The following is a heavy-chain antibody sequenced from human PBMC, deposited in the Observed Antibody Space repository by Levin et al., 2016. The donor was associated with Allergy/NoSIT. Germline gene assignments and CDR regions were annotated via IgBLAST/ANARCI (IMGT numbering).Heavy chain of an antibody. CDR1: GLPFRNWP. J-gene: IGHJ6*02. Sequence: GGSLRLSCAVSGLPFRNWPMHWVRQAPGKGLEWVAVISPAGSNSDVAESVKGRFTISRDNSERQLFLHMAGVRVEDSAVYYCAKNLRNSGYKNYYGMDVWGRGTTVTVS. D-gene: IGHD3-22*01. CDR2: ISPAGSNS. V-gene: IGHV3-30-3*02. CDR3: AKNLRNSGYKNYYGMDV.